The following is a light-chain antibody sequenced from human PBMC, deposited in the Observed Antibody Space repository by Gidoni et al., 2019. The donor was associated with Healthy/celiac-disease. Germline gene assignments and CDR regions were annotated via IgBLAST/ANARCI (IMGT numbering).Light chain of an antibody. CDR3: QQYNNWPPLT. Sequence: IVMTPSPATLSVSPGERATLSCRASQSVSSNLAWYQQKPGQAPRHLIYVASTRATGIPARFSGSGSGTEFTLTISSLQSEDFAVYYCQQYNNWPPLTFGGGTKVEIK. CDR2: VAS. CDR1: QSVSSN. J-gene: IGKJ4*01. V-gene: IGKV3-15*01.